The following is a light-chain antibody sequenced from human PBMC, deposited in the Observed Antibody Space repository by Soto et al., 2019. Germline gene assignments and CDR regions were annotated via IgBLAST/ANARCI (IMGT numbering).Light chain of an antibody. V-gene: IGKV3-15*01. CDR1: QSFSSD. CDR2: AVS. J-gene: IGKJ1*01. CDR3: QQGYSTPWT. Sequence: ERLMTQSPATVSVSPGERATASCRASQSFSSDLAWYQQKPGQAPRLLIYAVSTRAPGIPARFSGSGSGTEFTLTINSLQSEDFATYYCQQGYSTPWTFGQGTKVDIK.